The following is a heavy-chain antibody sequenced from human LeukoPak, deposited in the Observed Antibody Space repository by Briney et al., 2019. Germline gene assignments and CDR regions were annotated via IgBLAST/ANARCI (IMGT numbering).Heavy chain of an antibody. CDR2: ISGSGSTT. D-gene: IGHD6-19*01. Sequence: GGSLRLSCTASGFTFSSSALSWVRQAPGKGLEWVSAISGSGSTTYYADSMKGRFTISGDNSKNTLYLQMNGLRAEDTAVYHCAKVGAVAADSAWFDPWGQGTLVTVSS. V-gene: IGHV3-23*01. CDR3: AKVGAVAADSAWFDP. J-gene: IGHJ5*02. CDR1: GFTFSSSA.